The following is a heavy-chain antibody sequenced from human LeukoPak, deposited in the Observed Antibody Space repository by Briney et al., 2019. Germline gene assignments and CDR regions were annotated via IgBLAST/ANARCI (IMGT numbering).Heavy chain of an antibody. Sequence: GGSLRLSCAASGFTFSSYAMSWVRQAPGKGLEGISHINTDSSSIHYADSRKGRFTISRDNAKSSVYLQMNRLTAEDTAIYYCARDGLAAATLHWCFDLWGRGTLVTVSS. D-gene: IGHD2-15*01. J-gene: IGHJ2*01. CDR3: ARDGLAAATLHWCFDL. CDR2: INTDSSSI. V-gene: IGHV3-48*04. CDR1: GFTFSSYA.